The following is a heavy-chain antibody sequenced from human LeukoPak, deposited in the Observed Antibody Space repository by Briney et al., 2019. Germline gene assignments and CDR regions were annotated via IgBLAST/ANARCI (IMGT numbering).Heavy chain of an antibody. CDR3: AKGLDYGDLVFDY. V-gene: IGHV3-7*01. Sequence: SGGSLRLSCAASGFTFSNYWMSWVRQAPGKGLEWVASIHQHGNEKYFVDSVRGRFTISRDNAKNSLYLQMSSLRAEDTAVYYCAKGLDYGDLVFDYWGQGTLVTVSS. D-gene: IGHD4-17*01. J-gene: IGHJ4*02. CDR1: GFTFSNYW. CDR2: IHQHGNEK.